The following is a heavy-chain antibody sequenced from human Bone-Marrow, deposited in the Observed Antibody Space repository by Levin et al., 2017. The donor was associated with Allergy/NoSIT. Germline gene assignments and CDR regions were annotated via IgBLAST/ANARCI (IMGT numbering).Heavy chain of an antibody. V-gene: IGHV3-30*18. D-gene: IGHD3-16*01. J-gene: IGHJ4*02. CDR1: GFTFRSYG. CDR2: ISYDGNNK. Sequence: PPGGSLRLSCAASGFTFRSYGMHWVRQAPGKGLEWVALISYDGNNKYYADSVQGRFIISRDNSKDTLYLQMNNVRVEDTAVYYCANGEHWLQLWGSGTFESWGQGTLVTVSS. CDR3: ANGEHWLQLWGSGTFES.